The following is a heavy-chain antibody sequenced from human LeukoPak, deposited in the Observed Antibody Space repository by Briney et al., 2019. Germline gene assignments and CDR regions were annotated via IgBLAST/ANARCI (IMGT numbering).Heavy chain of an antibody. Sequence: PGGSLRLSCAASGFTFSSYGMHWVRRAPGKGLEWVAVIWYDGSNKYHADSVKGRFTISRDNSKNTLYLQMNSLRAEDTAVYYCARVPTRGYGALDYWGQGTLVTVSS. V-gene: IGHV3-33*01. CDR3: ARVPTRGYGALDY. CDR2: IWYDGSNK. J-gene: IGHJ4*02. D-gene: IGHD4/OR15-4a*01. CDR1: GFTFSSYG.